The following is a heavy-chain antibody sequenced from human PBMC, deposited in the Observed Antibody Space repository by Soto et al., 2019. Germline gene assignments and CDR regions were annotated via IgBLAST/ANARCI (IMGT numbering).Heavy chain of an antibody. CDR1: GGSFSGYY. J-gene: IGHJ6*02. CDR3: ARLPPTTVTTPYYYYYYGMDV. V-gene: IGHV4-34*01. Sequence: SEALSLICAVYGGSFSGYYWSWIRQPPGKGLEWIGEINHSGSTNYNPSLKSRVTISVDTSKNQFSLKLSSVTAADTAVYYCARLPPTTVTTPYYYYYYGMDVWGQGTTVTV. CDR2: INHSGST. D-gene: IGHD4-4*01.